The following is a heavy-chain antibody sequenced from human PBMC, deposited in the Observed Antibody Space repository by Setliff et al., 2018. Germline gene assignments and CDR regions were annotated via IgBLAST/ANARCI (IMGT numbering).Heavy chain of an antibody. CDR1: GASFSGTY. Sequence: SSETLSLTCAVYGASFSGTYCSWIRQSPGKGLEWIGEINHTGSPNWIGEINHSGSPNYNPSLKSRVTMSVDTSKNQFSLKLSTVTAADTAVYYCRFWSGYYKNDYWGQGTLVTVSS. CDR2: INHSGSP. D-gene: IGHD3-3*01. V-gene: IGHV4-34*01. J-gene: IGHJ4*02. CDR3: RFWSGYYKNDY.